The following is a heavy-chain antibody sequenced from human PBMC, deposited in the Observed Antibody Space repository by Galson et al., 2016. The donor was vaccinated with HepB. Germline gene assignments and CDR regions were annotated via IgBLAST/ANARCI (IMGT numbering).Heavy chain of an antibody. V-gene: IGHV3-7*01. CDR3: ARANWLDSYYYGLDL. CDR2: IRPDGRET. D-gene: IGHD3-10*01. CDR1: GFIFSDFW. Sequence: SLRLSCAASGFIFSDFWMNWVRQAPGKGLEWVANIRPDGRETYYVDSVKGRFTISRDNAKNSLTLLMNGLRVEDTAVYYCARANWLDSYYYGLDLWGRGTTVTVSS. J-gene: IGHJ6*02.